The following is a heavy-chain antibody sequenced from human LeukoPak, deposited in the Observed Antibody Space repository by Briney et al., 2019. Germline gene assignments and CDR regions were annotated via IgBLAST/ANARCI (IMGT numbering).Heavy chain of an antibody. CDR3: ARSDIVATFFDY. D-gene: IGHD5-12*01. CDR1: GFTFSSYW. Sequence: GGSLRLSCAASGFTFSSYWMSWVRQAPGKGLEWVANINQDGSEKFYVDSVKGRFTISRDNAKNSLYLQMNSLRDEDTAVYYCARSDIVATFFDYWGQGTLVTVSS. CDR2: INQDGSEK. J-gene: IGHJ4*02. V-gene: IGHV3-7*01.